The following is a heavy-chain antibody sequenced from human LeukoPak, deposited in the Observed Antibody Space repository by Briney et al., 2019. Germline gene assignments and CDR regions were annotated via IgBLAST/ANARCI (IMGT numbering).Heavy chain of an antibody. CDR3: ARADGWYKPNPFDY. CDR1: GFTFSSYW. Sequence: GGSLRLSCAASGFTFSSYWMSWVRQAPGKGLEWVANIKQDGSEKYYVDSVKGRFTISRDNAKNSLYLQMNSLRAEDTAVYYCARADGWYKPNPFDYWGQGTLVTVSS. CDR2: IKQDGSEK. D-gene: IGHD6-19*01. V-gene: IGHV3-7*01. J-gene: IGHJ4*02.